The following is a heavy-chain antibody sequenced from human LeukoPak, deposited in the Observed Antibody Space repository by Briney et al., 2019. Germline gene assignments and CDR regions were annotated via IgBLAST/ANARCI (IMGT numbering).Heavy chain of an antibody. Sequence: GGSLRLSCAASGFTFSSYSMNWVRQAPGKGLEWVSYISSSSSTIYYADSVKGRFTISRDNAKNSLYLQMNSLRAEDTAVYYCAKGGDFWSGYASGYFDYWGQGTLVTVSS. CDR1: GFTFSSYS. V-gene: IGHV3-48*04. CDR2: ISSSSSTI. J-gene: IGHJ4*02. CDR3: AKGGDFWSGYASGYFDY. D-gene: IGHD3-3*01.